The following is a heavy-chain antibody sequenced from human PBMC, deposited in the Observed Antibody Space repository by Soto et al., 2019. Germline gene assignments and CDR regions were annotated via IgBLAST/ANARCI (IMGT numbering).Heavy chain of an antibody. Sequence: QPGGSLRLSCAASGFTFSSYGMHWVRQAPGKGLEWVAVISYDGSNKYYADSVKGRFTISRDSSKNTLYLQMNSLRAEDTAVYYCAKDYPGIAVAGNGWFDPWGQGTLVTVSS. CDR3: AKDYPGIAVAGNGWFDP. CDR1: GFTFSSYG. V-gene: IGHV3-30*18. D-gene: IGHD6-19*01. J-gene: IGHJ5*02. CDR2: ISYDGSNK.